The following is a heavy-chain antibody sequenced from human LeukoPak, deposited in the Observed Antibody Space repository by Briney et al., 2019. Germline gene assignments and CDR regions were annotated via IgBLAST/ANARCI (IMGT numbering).Heavy chain of an antibody. Sequence: GGSLRLSCAASGFTFSSYAMSWVRQAPGKGLEWVSVISGSGGSTYYADSVKGRFTISRDNSKNTLYLQMNGLRAEDTAVYYCAKGYYYDSSGYYPVDYWGQGTLVTVSS. J-gene: IGHJ4*02. CDR3: AKGYYYDSSGYYPVDY. CDR1: GFTFSSYA. D-gene: IGHD3-22*01. CDR2: ISGSGGST. V-gene: IGHV3-23*01.